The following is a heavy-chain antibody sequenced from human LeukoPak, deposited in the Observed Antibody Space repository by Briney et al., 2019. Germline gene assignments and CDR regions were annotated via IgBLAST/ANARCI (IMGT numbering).Heavy chain of an antibody. D-gene: IGHD3-10*02. J-gene: IGHJ6*04. CDR2: ISSSGSTI. V-gene: IGHV3-48*03. CDR3: AELGITMIGGV. CDR1: GFTFSSCE. Sequence: PGGSLRLSCAASGFTFSSCEMNWVRLAPGKGLEWVSYISSSGSTIYYADSVKGRFTISRDNAKSSLYLQMNSLRAEDTAVYYCAELGITMIGGVWGKGTTVTISS.